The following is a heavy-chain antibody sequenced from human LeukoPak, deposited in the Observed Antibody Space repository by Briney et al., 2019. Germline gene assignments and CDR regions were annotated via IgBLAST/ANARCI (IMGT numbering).Heavy chain of an antibody. CDR1: GFTFSSYG. CDR3: ARDWSRFGELLYY. J-gene: IGHJ4*02. D-gene: IGHD3-10*01. CDR2: IWYDGSNK. V-gene: IGHV3-33*01. Sequence: GGSLRLSCAASGFTFSSYGMHWVRQAPGKGLEWVALIWYDGSNKYYADSVKGRFTTSRDNSKNTLYLQMNSLRAEDTAVYYCARDWSRFGELLYYWGQGTLVTVSS.